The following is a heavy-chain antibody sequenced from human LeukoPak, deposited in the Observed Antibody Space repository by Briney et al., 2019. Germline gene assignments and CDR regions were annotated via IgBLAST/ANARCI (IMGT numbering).Heavy chain of an antibody. Sequence: GGSLRLSCAASGFTFSSYWMSWVRQAPGKGLEWVANIKQDGSEKYYVDSVKGRFTISRDNAKNSLYLQMNSLRAEDTAVYYCARGAYSGSYTEYYFDYWGQGTLVTVSS. CDR2: IKQDGSEK. D-gene: IGHD1-26*01. CDR3: ARGAYSGSYTEYYFDY. V-gene: IGHV3-7*01. J-gene: IGHJ4*02. CDR1: GFTFSSYW.